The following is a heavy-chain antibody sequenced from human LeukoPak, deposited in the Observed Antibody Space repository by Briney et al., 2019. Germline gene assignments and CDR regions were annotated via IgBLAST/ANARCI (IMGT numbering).Heavy chain of an antibody. D-gene: IGHD2-2*01. V-gene: IGHV3-53*01. CDR3: TTEPPMDFFVVLPA. CDR2: IYSGGST. Sequence: GGSLRLSCAASGFTVSSNYMSWVRQAPGKGLEWVSVIYSGGSTYYADSVKGRFTISRDNSKNTLYLQMNSLRAEDTAVYYCTTEPPMDFFVVLPAWGQGTLVTVSS. J-gene: IGHJ5*02. CDR1: GFTVSSNY.